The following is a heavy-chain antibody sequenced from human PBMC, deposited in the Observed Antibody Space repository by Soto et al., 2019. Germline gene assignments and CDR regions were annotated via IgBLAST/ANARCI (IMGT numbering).Heavy chain of an antibody. D-gene: IGHD7-27*01. J-gene: IGHJ4*02. Sequence: QVQLQESGPGLVEPSQTLSLTCTVSGGSISSGYYYWSWIRQPPGKGLEWMGHIYDSGSTYSNPSVKSRAGISIDTSKNQFSLKLTSVTDADTAVYYCARGPAGDKVDYWGQGTLVTVSS. V-gene: IGHV4-30-4*01. CDR1: GGSISSGYYY. CDR3: ARGPAGDKVDY. CDR2: IYDSGST.